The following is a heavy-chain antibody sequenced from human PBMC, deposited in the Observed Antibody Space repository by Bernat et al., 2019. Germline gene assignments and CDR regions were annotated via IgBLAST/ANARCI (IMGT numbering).Heavy chain of an antibody. CDR3: AGGPTLVTTMED. Sequence: QVQLQQWGAGLLKPSETLSLTCAVYGGSLSDYYWSWVRQPPGKGLEWIGEINHSGSTNYNPSLKSRVTVSVDTSKNQFSLTLTSVTAADTAVYYCAGGPTLVTTMEDWGQGTLVSVSS. J-gene: IGHJ4*02. CDR2: INHSGST. D-gene: IGHD4-11*01. CDR1: GGSLSDYY. V-gene: IGHV4-34*01.